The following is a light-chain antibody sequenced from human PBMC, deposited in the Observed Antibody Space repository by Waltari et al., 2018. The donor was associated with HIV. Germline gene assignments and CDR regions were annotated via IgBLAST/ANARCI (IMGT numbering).Light chain of an antibody. J-gene: IGLJ3*02. CDR1: QLSTYY. Sequence: SNELTQPPSVSVSPGQTARITCSGDQLSTYYAWWYQQKPGPAPLLVISEDTRRSSDIPERFSGSASGTTATWTISGAQVEDESDYYCYSQDSGGTKGVFGGGTRLTV. CDR2: EDT. CDR3: YSQDSGGTKGV. V-gene: IGLV3-10*01.